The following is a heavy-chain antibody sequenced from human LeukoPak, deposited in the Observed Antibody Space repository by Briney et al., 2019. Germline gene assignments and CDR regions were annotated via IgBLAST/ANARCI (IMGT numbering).Heavy chain of an antibody. CDR1: GYTFTSYY. D-gene: IGHD6-13*01. Sequence: ASVKVSCKASGYTFTSYYMHWVRQAPGQGLEWMGIINPSGGSTSYAQKFQGRVTMTRDTSTSTVYMELSSLRSEDTAVYYCARSFSGIAAAGTFGDYWGQGTLVTVSS. CDR2: INPSGGST. CDR3: ARSFSGIAAAGTFGDY. J-gene: IGHJ4*02. V-gene: IGHV1-46*01.